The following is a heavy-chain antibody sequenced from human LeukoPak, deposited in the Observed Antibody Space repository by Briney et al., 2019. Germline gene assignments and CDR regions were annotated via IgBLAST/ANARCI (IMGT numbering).Heavy chain of an antibody. D-gene: IGHD4-17*01. Sequence: KASETLSLTCAVYGGSLSGYYWSWIRHPPGKGLEWIGEINHSGATNYNPSLKSRVTIAVDTSKNQFSLRLSSVTAADTAMYYCARGIYGVYYFDYWGQGALVTVSS. CDR2: INHSGAT. CDR1: GGSLSGYY. V-gene: IGHV4-34*01. J-gene: IGHJ4*02. CDR3: ARGIYGVYYFDY.